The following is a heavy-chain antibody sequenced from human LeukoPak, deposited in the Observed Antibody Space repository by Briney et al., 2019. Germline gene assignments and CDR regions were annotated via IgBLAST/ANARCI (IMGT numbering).Heavy chain of an antibody. Sequence: GGSLRLSCAASGFTFSSYAMNWVRQAPGKGLEWVSAITGSGGRTYYADPVKGRFTISRDNSKNTLYLQMNSLRAEDTAVYYCAKLYSGSYYGNYWGQGTLVTVSS. CDR1: GFTFSSYA. CDR2: ITGSGGRT. D-gene: IGHD1-26*01. V-gene: IGHV3-23*01. CDR3: AKLYSGSYYGNY. J-gene: IGHJ4*02.